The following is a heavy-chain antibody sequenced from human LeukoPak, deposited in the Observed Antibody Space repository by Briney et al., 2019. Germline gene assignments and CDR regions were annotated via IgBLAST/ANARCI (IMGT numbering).Heavy chain of an antibody. V-gene: IGHV3-23*01. D-gene: IGHD6-19*01. CDR2: ISGSGGST. J-gene: IGHJ3*02. Sequence: GGTLTLSCAASGFTFTSYGMSWVRQAPGKGLEWVAWISGSGGSTYYADSVKGRFTISRDNSKNTLYLQMNSLRAEDTAVYYCARYGIAVAGHDAFDIWGQGTMVTVSS. CDR3: ARYGIAVAGHDAFDI. CDR1: GFTFTSYG.